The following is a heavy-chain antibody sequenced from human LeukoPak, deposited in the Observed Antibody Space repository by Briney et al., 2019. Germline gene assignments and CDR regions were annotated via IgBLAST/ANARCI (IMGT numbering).Heavy chain of an antibody. V-gene: IGHV1-2*06. CDR2: INPKNGER. CDR1: GGTFSSYA. Sequence: ASVKVSCKASGGTFSSYAISWVRQAPGQGLEWMGRINPKNGEREYGQRFQGRVTMTRDTSISTVYMELDSLTSDDTAVYYCARGYYDFWNSYSFSRHIYFDPWGQGTLVTVSS. J-gene: IGHJ5*02. CDR3: ARGYYDFWNSYSFSRHIYFDP. D-gene: IGHD3-3*01.